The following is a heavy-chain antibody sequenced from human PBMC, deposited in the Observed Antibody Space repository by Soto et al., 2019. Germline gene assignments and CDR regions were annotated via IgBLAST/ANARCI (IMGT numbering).Heavy chain of an antibody. D-gene: IGHD2-15*01. V-gene: IGHV4-61*01. CDR1: GGSVSSGIYY. CDR3: ARYCGPDSCYGGFDY. CDR2: IYYSGST. Sequence: SETLSLTCTVSGGSVSSGIYYWSWIRQPPGKGLEWIGYIYYSGSTNYNPSLKGRVTISVDTSKNQFSLQMNYLRAEDTAMYYCARYCGPDSCYGGFDYWGQGTLVTVSS. J-gene: IGHJ4*02.